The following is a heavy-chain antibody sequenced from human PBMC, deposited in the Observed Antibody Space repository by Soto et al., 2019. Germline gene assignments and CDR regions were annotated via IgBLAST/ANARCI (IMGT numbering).Heavy chain of an antibody. V-gene: IGHV3-30*18. Sequence: GGSLRLSCAASGFTFSSYGMHWVRQAPGKGLEWVAVISYDGSNKYYADSVKGRFTISRDNSKNTLYLQMNSLRAEDTAVYYCAKDIGWSSFYGMDVWGQGTTVTVSS. D-gene: IGHD2-15*01. CDR2: ISYDGSNK. J-gene: IGHJ6*02. CDR1: GFTFSSYG. CDR3: AKDIGWSSFYGMDV.